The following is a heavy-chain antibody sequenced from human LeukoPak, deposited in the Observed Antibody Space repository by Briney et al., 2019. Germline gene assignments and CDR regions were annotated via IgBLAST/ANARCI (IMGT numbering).Heavy chain of an antibody. V-gene: IGHV3-9*01. CDR3: ARWAYYYDSSGYPMRHYYYYGMDV. CDR1: GFTFDDYA. D-gene: IGHD3-22*01. CDR2: ISWNSGSI. Sequence: PGRSLRLSCAASGFTFDDYAMHWVRQAPGKGLEWVSGISWNSGSIGYADSVKGRFTISRDNSKNTLYLQMNSLRAEDTAVYYCARWAYYYDSSGYPMRHYYYYGMDVWGQGTTVTVSS. J-gene: IGHJ6*02.